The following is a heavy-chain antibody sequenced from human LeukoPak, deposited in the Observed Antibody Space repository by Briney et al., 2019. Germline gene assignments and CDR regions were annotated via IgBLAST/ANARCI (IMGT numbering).Heavy chain of an antibody. CDR1: GGSISSGSYY. V-gene: IGHV4-61*02. Sequence: SETLSLTCTVSGGSISSGSYYWSWIRQPAGKGLEWIGRIYTSGSTNYNPSLKSRVTISVDTSKNQFSLKLSSVTAADTAVYYCARDASYDFWSGPPYYNYYYMDVWGKGTTVTVSS. J-gene: IGHJ6*03. CDR2: IYTSGST. D-gene: IGHD3-3*01. CDR3: ARDASYDFWSGPPYYNYYYMDV.